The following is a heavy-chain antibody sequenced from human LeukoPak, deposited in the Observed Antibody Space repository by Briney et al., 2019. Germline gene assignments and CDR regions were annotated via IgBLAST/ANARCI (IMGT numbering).Heavy chain of an antibody. Sequence: ASVKASCKASGYTSTAYYMHWGRQAPGQGLKWMGRINPNSGGTNYAQKFQGRVTMTRDTSISTAYMELSRLRSDDTAVYYCARLTSGSLTNYWGQGTLVTVSS. CDR2: INPNSGGT. D-gene: IGHD1-26*01. V-gene: IGHV1-2*06. CDR3: ARLTSGSLTNY. CDR1: GYTSTAYY. J-gene: IGHJ4*02.